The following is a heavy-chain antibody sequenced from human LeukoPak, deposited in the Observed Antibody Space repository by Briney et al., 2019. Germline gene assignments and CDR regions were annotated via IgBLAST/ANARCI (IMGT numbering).Heavy chain of an antibody. D-gene: IGHD3-16*01. V-gene: IGHV3-23*01. CDR3: AKDLYDYVWGSYVAY. CDR1: GFTFSSHA. J-gene: IGHJ4*02. CDR2: ISGSGTNT. Sequence: PGGSLRLSCAASGFTFSSHAMSWVRQAPGKGLEWVSGISGSGTNTYYADSVKGRFTISRDNSKNTLYLQMNSLRAEDTAVYYCAKDLYDYVWGSYVAYWGQGTLVTVSS.